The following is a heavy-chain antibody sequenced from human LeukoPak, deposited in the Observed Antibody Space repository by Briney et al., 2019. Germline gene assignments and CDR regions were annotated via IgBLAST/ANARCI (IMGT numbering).Heavy chain of an antibody. CDR2: ISGSGGST. CDR3: AKNHYYDSSGYYTPVFDY. CDR1: GFTFSRYS. J-gene: IGHJ4*02. Sequence: GGSLRLSCAASGFTFSRYSMNWVRQAPGKGLEWVSAISGSGGSTYYADSVKGRFTISRDNSKNTLYLQMNSLRAEDTAVYYCAKNHYYDSSGYYTPVFDYWGQGTLVTVSS. V-gene: IGHV3-23*01. D-gene: IGHD3-22*01.